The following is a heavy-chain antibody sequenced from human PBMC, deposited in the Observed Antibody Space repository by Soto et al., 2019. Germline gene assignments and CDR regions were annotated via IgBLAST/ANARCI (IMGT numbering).Heavy chain of an antibody. Sequence: ASVKVSCKASGGTFSSYAISWVRQAPGQGLEWMGGIIPIFGTANYAQKFQGRVTITADESTSTAHMELSSLRSEDTAVYYCASTIVVVPAGPHGMDVWGQGTTVTVSS. J-gene: IGHJ6*02. CDR2: IIPIFGTA. CDR3: ASTIVVVPAGPHGMDV. CDR1: GGTFSSYA. V-gene: IGHV1-69*13. D-gene: IGHD2-2*01.